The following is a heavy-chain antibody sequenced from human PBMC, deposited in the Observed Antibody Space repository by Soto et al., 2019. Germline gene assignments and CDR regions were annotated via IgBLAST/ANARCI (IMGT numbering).Heavy chain of an antibody. J-gene: IGHJ4*02. Sequence: EVQLVESGGGLVKPGGSLRLSCAASGFTFSSYSMNWVRQAPGKGLEWVSSISSSSSYIYYADSVKGRFTISRDNAETLQNLQVNSLRADDKAVYYCARGRFGAVAGDGLDYWGQGTLVTVSS. CDR3: ARGRFGAVAGDGLDY. CDR2: ISSSSSYI. CDR1: GFTFSSYS. V-gene: IGHV3-21*01. D-gene: IGHD6-19*01.